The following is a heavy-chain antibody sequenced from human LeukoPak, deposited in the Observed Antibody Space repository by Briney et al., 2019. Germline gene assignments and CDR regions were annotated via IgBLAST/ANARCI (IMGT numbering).Heavy chain of an antibody. CDR1: GYTFTTYY. V-gene: IGHV1-46*01. CDR2: IKPSGGST. CDR3: ARVNGQQLAIDY. D-gene: IGHD6-13*01. J-gene: IGHJ4*02. Sequence: EASVKVSCKASGYTFTTYYIHWVRQAPGQGLEWMGIIKPSGGSTSYAQKFQGRVTMTRDTSTSTVYMEVGSLRSEDTAVYYCARVNGQQLAIDYWGQGTLVTVSS.